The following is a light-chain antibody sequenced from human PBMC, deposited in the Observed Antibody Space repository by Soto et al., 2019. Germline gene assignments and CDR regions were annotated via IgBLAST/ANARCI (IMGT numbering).Light chain of an antibody. V-gene: IGLV4-69*01. Sequence: QPVLTQSPSASASLGASVKLTCTLTSGHRDYAIAWHQQQSEKGPRYLMKVNSDGSHRKGNGIPDRFSGSSSGAERYLTISSLQSEDEADYYCQTWGTGIVVFGGGTKLTVL. CDR2: VNSDGSH. J-gene: IGLJ2*01. CDR1: SGHRDYA. CDR3: QTWGTGIVV.